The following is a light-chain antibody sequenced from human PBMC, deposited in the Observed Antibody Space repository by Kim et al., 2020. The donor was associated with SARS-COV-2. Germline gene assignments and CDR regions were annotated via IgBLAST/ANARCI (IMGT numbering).Light chain of an antibody. CDR3: SSYTITDTLV. J-gene: IGLJ2*01. CDR2: EVS. V-gene: IGLV2-14*01. CDR1: SNDVGGYNL. Sequence: QSALTQPASLSGSPGQSIAISCTGTSNDVGGYNLVSWYQQHSGKAPKLIISEVSDRPSGVSNRFSGSKSDNPASLTISGLQAEDEADYYCSSYTITDTLVFGGGTQLTVL.